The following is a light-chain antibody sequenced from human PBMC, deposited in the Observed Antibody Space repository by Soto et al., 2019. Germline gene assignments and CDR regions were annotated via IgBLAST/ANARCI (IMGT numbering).Light chain of an antibody. CDR2: DVN. V-gene: IGLV2-11*01. Sequence: QSVLTQPRSASGSPGQSVTISCTGTSSDVGGYNYVSWYQQHPGKAPKLMIYDVNKRPSGVPDRFSGSKSGSTASLTISGLQSEDEADYFCCSYAGTYTYVFGNGTKVTVL. CDR3: CSYAGTYTYV. CDR1: SSDVGGYNY. J-gene: IGLJ1*01.